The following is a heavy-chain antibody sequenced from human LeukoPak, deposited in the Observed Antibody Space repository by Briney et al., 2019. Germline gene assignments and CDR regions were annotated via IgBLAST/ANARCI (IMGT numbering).Heavy chain of an antibody. CDR1: GGTFTSYY. CDR3: ARVVLDHLSEDY. D-gene: IGHD2-15*01. Sequence: ASVKVSCKASGGTFTSYYMHWVRQAPGQGLEWMGIINPSGGSTSYAQKFQGRVTMTRDTSTSTVYMELSNLRSEDTAVYYCARVVLDHLSEDYWGQGTLVTVSS. V-gene: IGHV1-46*01. J-gene: IGHJ4*02. CDR2: INPSGGST.